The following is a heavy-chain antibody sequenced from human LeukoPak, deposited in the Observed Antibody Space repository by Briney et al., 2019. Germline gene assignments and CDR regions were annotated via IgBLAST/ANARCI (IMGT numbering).Heavy chain of an antibody. J-gene: IGHJ6*03. CDR2: IRYDGSNK. D-gene: IGHD4-17*01. CDR1: GFTLSSYG. Sequence: GGSLRLSCAASGFTLSSYGMHWVRQAPGKGLEWVAFIRYDGSNKYYADSVKGRFTISRDNSKNTLYLQMNSLRAEDTAVYYCAKGPVTLSWYYYMDVWGKGTTVTVSS. CDR3: AKGPVTLSWYYYMDV. V-gene: IGHV3-30*02.